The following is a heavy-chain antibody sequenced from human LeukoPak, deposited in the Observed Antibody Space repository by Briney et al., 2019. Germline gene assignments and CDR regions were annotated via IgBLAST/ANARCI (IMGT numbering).Heavy chain of an antibody. CDR3: ARARGYSYGYDY. Sequence: KASETLSLTCSGSGGSISSYYWSWIRQRPGKGLEGIVYIDYSGSTNYKPSLRSRVTISVDTSKIQFSLKLSSVTAADTAVYYCARARGYSYGYDYWGQGTLVTVSS. CDR2: IDYSGST. CDR1: GGSISSYY. V-gene: IGHV4-59*01. J-gene: IGHJ4*02. D-gene: IGHD5-18*01.